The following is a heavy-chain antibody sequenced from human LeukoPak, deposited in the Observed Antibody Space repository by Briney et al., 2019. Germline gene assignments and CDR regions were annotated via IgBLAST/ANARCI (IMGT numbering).Heavy chain of an antibody. CDR3: ARDLYSYGLGDYFDY. CDR2: INPNSGGT. J-gene: IGHJ4*02. V-gene: IGHV1-2*02. Sequence: GASVKVSCKASGYTFTSYGISWVRQAPGQGLEWMGWINPNSGGTNYAQKFQGRVTMTRDTSISTAYMELSRLRSDDTAVYYCARDLYSYGLGDYFDYWGQGTLVTVSS. D-gene: IGHD5-18*01. CDR1: GYTFTSYG.